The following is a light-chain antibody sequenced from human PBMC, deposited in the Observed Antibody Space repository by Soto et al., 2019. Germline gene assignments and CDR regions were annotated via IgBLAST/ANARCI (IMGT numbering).Light chain of an antibody. V-gene: IGKV3-20*01. CDR3: QQFGSSPWT. CDR2: GAS. Sequence: EVVLMQSPGTLSLSPGERATLSCRASQSVSGSDLAWYQQKPGQAPRLLIYGASSRATGIPDRFSGSGSGTDFTLTISRLEPEDFAVYYCQQFGSSPWTFGQGTKVDIK. CDR1: QSVSGSD. J-gene: IGKJ1*01.